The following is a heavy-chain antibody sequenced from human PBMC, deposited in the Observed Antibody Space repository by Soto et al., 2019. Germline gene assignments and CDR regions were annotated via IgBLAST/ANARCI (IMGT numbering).Heavy chain of an antibody. V-gene: IGHV4-59*01. CDR1: GGSISSYY. Sequence: SETLSLTCTVSGGSISSYYWSWIRQPPGKGLEWIGYIYYSGSTNYNPSLKSRVTISRDNSKNTLYLQMSSLRAEDTAVYYCVKDLFVDTAMGRLDCWGQGTLVTVSS. CDR2: IYYSGST. J-gene: IGHJ4*02. D-gene: IGHD5-18*01. CDR3: VKDLFVDTAMGRLDC.